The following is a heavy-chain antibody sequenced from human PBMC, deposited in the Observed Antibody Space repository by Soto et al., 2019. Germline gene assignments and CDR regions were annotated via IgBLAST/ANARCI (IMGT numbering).Heavy chain of an antibody. J-gene: IGHJ3*02. D-gene: IGHD3-22*01. V-gene: IGHV4-61*01. CDR2: IYYSGST. CDR3: ARTKYYYDSSGYYLDRHFDI. Sequence: QVQLQESGPGLVKPSETLSLTCTVSGGSVSSGSYYWSWIRQPPGKGLEWIGYIYYSGSTNYNPSLMSRVTISVDTSKNQFSLKLSSVTAADTAVYYCARTKYYYDSSGYYLDRHFDIWGQGTMVTVSS. CDR1: GGSVSSGSYY.